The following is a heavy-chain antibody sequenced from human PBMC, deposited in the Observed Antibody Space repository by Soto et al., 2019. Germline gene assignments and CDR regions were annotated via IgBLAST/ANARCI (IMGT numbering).Heavy chain of an antibody. D-gene: IGHD1-1*01. CDR2: IWYDGSNK. V-gene: IGHV3-33*01. Sequence: GGSLRLSCAASGFTFSSYGMHWVRQAPGKGLEWVAVIWYDGSNKYYADSVKGRFTISRDNSKNTLYLQMNSLRAEDTAVYYCARGEELEPNPFDYWGQGTLVTVYS. CDR1: GFTFSSYG. CDR3: ARGEELEPNPFDY. J-gene: IGHJ4*02.